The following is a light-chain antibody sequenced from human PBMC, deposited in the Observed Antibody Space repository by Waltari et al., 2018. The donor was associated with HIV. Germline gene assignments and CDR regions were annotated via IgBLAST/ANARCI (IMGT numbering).Light chain of an antibody. Sequence: QSELTQPPSVSAAPGQRVTISCTGSSSNIRAGYDVHWYPPVPGRAPKVVIYGNSNRPSGVPDRFSGSKSGSSASLVITGLQSEDEADYYCQSYDSNLSGLFGGGTKVTVL. CDR1: SSNIRAGYD. CDR3: QSYDSNLSGL. CDR2: GNS. J-gene: IGLJ2*01. V-gene: IGLV1-40*01.